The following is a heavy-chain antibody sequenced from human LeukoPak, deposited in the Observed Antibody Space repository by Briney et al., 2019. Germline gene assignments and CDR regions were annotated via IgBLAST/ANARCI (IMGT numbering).Heavy chain of an antibody. CDR2: FDPEDGET. D-gene: IGHD3-22*01. Sequence: ASVKVSCKVSGYTLTELSMHWVRQAPGKGLEWMGGFDPEDGETIYAQKFQGRVTMTEDTSTDTAYMELSSLRSEDTAVYYCATWAYYYDSSGSRAWGQGTLVTVSS. CDR3: ATWAYYYDSSGSRA. J-gene: IGHJ4*02. V-gene: IGHV1-24*01. CDR1: GYTLTELS.